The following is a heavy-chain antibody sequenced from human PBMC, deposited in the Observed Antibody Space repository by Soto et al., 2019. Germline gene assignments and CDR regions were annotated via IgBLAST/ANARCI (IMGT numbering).Heavy chain of an antibody. CDR2: IIPIFGTA. Sequence: PGASVKVSCKASGGTFSSYAISWVRQAPGQGLEWMGGIIPIFGTANYAQKFQGRVTITADESTSTAYMELSSLRSEDTAVYYCARGFVHTIYYYYGMDVWGQGTTVTVSS. CDR3: ARGFVHTIYYYYGMDV. CDR1: GGTFSSYA. V-gene: IGHV1-69*13. D-gene: IGHD3-10*01. J-gene: IGHJ6*02.